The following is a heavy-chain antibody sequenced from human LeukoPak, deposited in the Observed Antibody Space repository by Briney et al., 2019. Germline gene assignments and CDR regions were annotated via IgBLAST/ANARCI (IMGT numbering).Heavy chain of an antibody. CDR2: IWYDGSER. V-gene: IGHV3-33*06. Sequence: GGSLRLSCAASGFTFSNYGMHWVRQAPGKGLEWVAVIWYDGSERYYADSVKGRFTISRDNSKNTPYLQMNSLRAEDTAVYYCAKIGDSSGYLLSRFDYWGQGTLVTVSS. CDR3: AKIGDSSGYLLSRFDY. D-gene: IGHD3-22*01. J-gene: IGHJ4*02. CDR1: GFTFSNYG.